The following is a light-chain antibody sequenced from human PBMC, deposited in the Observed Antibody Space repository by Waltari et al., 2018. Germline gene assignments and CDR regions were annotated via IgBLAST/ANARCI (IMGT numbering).Light chain of an antibody. CDR3: SSYTTYTTLWV. V-gene: IGLV2-14*01. J-gene: IGLJ3*02. CDR1: SSDVGAYNR. CDR2: EVS. Sequence: QSALTQPASVSGSPGQSITSSCTRTSSDVGAYNRVSWYQQHTGKAPKLMIYEVSNRPSGLSNRFSGSKSGNTASLTISGLQPEDEADYYCSSYTTYTTLWVFGGGTKLTVL.